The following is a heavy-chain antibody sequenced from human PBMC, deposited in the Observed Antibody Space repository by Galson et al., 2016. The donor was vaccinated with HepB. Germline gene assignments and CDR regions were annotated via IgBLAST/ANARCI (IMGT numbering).Heavy chain of an antibody. CDR3: AANITIFGVVISD. J-gene: IGHJ4*02. D-gene: IGHD3-3*01. Sequence: SVKGRFTISRDNAKNSLYLQMNSLRAEDTAVYYCAANITIFGVVISDWGQGTLVTVSS. V-gene: IGHV3-21*01.